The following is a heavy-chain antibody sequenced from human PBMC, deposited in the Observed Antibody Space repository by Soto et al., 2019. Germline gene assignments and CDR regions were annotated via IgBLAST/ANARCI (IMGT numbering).Heavy chain of an antibody. J-gene: IGHJ4*02. Sequence: EVQLLESGGGLVQPGGSLRLSCAASGFTFGSSGMSWVRQAPGKGLEWISGLSGSGGSTYYADSVKGRFTISRDTSKSTLYLQMHSLRVEDTVVYYCAKDSGYDHTDWGQGTLVTVSS. D-gene: IGHD5-12*01. V-gene: IGHV3-23*01. CDR3: AKDSGYDHTD. CDR2: LSGSGGST. CDR1: GFTFGSSG.